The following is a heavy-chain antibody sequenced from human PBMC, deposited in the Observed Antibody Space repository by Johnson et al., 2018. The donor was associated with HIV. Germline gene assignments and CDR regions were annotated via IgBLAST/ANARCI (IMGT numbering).Heavy chain of an antibody. J-gene: IGHJ3*02. CDR1: GFTFSSYW. CDR2: IKEDGSEK. CDR3: ARDTHDYPTADAFDI. D-gene: IGHD4-11*01. Sequence: VQLVESGGGVVQPGRSLRLSCAASGFTFSSYWMSWVRQAPGKGLEWVANIKEDGSEKNYVDSVKGRFTIFSDNAKNSLYLQMNSLRAEDTAVYYCARDTHDYPTADAFDIWGQGTMVTVSS. V-gene: IGHV3-7*03.